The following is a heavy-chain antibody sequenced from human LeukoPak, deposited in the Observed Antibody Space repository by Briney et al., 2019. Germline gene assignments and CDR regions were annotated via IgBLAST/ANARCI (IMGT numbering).Heavy chain of an antibody. J-gene: IGHJ3*02. CDR2: IIPIFGTA. D-gene: IGHD3-3*01. Sequence: ASVKVSCKASGGTFSSYAISWVRQAPGQGLEWMGRIIPIFGTANYAQKFQGRVTITTDESTSTAYMELSSLRSEDAAVYYCASPAQHNYDFWSGCNAFDIWGQGTMVTVSS. CDR1: GGTFSSYA. V-gene: IGHV1-69*05. CDR3: ASPAQHNYDFWSGCNAFDI.